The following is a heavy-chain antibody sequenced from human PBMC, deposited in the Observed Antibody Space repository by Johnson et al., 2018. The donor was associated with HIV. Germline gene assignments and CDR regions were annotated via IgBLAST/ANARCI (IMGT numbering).Heavy chain of an antibody. V-gene: IGHV3-30*02. CDR1: GFTFSNYG. CDR2: IRYDGSNK. D-gene: IGHD3-22*01. J-gene: IGHJ3*02. CDR3: AKDLPPMVLVGGDAFDI. Sequence: QVQLVESGGGVVQPGGSLRLSCAASGFTFSNYGMHWVRQAPGKGLEWVAFIRYDGSNKYYADSMKGRFTISRDNSKNTLYLQMNSLRGEDTAVYYCAKDLPPMVLVGGDAFDIWGQGTMVTVSS.